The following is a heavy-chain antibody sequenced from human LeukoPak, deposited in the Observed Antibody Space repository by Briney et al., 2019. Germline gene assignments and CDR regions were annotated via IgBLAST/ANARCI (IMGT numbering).Heavy chain of an antibody. Sequence: SETLSLTCTVSGGSISSYYWSWIRQPPGKGLEWIGYIYYSGSTNYNPSLKSRVTISVDTSKNQFSLKLSSVTAADTAVYYCARDCGGSGDYWGQGTLVTVSS. J-gene: IGHJ4*02. CDR3: ARDCGGSGDY. V-gene: IGHV4-59*01. CDR1: GGSISSYY. CDR2: IYYSGST. D-gene: IGHD2-15*01.